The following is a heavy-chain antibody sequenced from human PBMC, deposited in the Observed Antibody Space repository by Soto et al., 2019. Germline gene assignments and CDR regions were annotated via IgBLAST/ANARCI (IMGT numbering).Heavy chain of an antibody. J-gene: IGHJ4*02. CDR3: ARGGGGIYSYGYDY. V-gene: IGHV4-30-4*01. CDR2: IYYSGST. CDR1: GGSISSGDYY. Sequence: SETLSLTCTVSGGSISSGDYYWSWIRQPPGKGLEWIGYIYYSGSTYYNPSLKSRVTISVDTSKNQLSLKLSSVTAADTAVYYCARGGGGIYSYGYDYWGQGTLVTVSS. D-gene: IGHD5-18*01.